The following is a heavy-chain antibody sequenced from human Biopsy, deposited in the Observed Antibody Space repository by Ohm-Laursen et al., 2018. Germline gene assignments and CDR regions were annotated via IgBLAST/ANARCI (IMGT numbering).Heavy chain of an antibody. D-gene: IGHD3-22*01. CDR2: VMPFFGTA. CDR3: ARHYYDTSGYNWFDP. CDR1: GGTFSSDI. V-gene: IGHV1-69*06. J-gene: IGHJ5*02. Sequence: SLVKVSCKASGGTFSSDIFAWVRQAPGQRPEWMGDVMPFFGTAQYAPKLQGRVSMTADKTTYTAYMELTSLTSEDTAVYFCARHYYDTSGYNWFDPWGQGTLVTVSS.